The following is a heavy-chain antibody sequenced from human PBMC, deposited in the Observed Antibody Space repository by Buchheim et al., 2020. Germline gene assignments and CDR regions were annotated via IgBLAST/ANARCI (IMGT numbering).Heavy chain of an antibody. D-gene: IGHD2-8*02. Sequence: QVQLKESGPGLVKPSDTLSLTCDVSNYSMSNSNWWGWIRQTPGKGLEWIGYIFHSGSPYYNPSLKSRVSMSVDTSKNRFSLKLTSVTAADTAVYYCAKVGPVGTVFDNWGRGS. CDR3: AKVGPVGTVFDN. CDR2: IFHSGSP. V-gene: IGHV4-28*03. J-gene: IGHJ4*02. CDR1: NYSMSNSNW.